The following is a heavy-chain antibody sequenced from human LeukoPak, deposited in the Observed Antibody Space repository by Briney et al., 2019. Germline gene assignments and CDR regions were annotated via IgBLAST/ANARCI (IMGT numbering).Heavy chain of an antibody. D-gene: IGHD5-12*01. Sequence: PGGSLRLSCTASGFTFGDYAMSWVRQAPGKGLEWVGFIRSKAYGGTTEYAASVKGRFTISRDDSKSIAYLQMNSLKTEDTAVYYCTLILATRVDYWGQGTLVTVSS. J-gene: IGHJ4*02. CDR2: IRSKAYGGTT. CDR3: TLILATRVDY. CDR1: GFTFGDYA. V-gene: IGHV3-49*04.